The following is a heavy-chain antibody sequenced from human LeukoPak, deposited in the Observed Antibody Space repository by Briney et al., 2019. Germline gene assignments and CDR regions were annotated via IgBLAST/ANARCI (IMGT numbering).Heavy chain of an antibody. CDR3: AKTPREMATMEFDY. Sequence: GGSLRLSCAASGFTFSRHDMHWVRQAPGKGLEWVAFISYDGGKKDYADSVKGRSTISRDNSKNTLYLQMNSLRAEDTAVYYCAKTPREMATMEFDYWGQGTLVTVSS. CDR1: GFTFSRHD. J-gene: IGHJ4*02. CDR2: ISYDGGKK. D-gene: IGHD5-24*01. V-gene: IGHV3-30*18.